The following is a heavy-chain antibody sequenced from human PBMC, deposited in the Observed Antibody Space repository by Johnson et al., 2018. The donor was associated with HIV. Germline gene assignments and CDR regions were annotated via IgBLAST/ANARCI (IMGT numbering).Heavy chain of an antibody. CDR1: GITFDDYG. CDR2: ISSSGSTI. Sequence: VQLVESGGGVVRPGGSLRLSCAASGITFDDYGMSWVHQAPGKGLEWISYISSSGSTIYYADSVKGRFTISRDNSKNTLYLQMNSLRAEDTAVYYCARSSGSYLDDAFDIWGQGTMVTVSS. V-gene: IGHV3-48*01. CDR3: ARSSGSYLDDAFDI. D-gene: IGHD1-26*01. J-gene: IGHJ3*02.